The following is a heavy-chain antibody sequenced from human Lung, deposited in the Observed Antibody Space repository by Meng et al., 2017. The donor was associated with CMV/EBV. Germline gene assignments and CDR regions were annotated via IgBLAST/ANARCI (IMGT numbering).Heavy chain of an antibody. CDR1: GFTFSSYS. CDR2: ISSSSSYI. D-gene: IGHD6-25*01. CDR3: VRGRGLDA. J-gene: IGHJ6*02. Sequence: GXXKISCAASGFTFSSYSMNWVRQAPGKGLEWVSSISSSSSYIYYADSVKGRFTISRDNAKNSLYLQMNSLRVGDTAVYYCVRGRGLDAWGQGTTVTVSS. V-gene: IGHV3-21*01.